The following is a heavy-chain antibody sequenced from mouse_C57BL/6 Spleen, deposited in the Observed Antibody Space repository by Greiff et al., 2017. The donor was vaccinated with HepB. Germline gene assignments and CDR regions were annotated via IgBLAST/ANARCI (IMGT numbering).Heavy chain of an antibody. Sequence: VQLQQSGPGLVKPSQSLSLTCSVTGYSITSGYYWNWIRQFPGNKLEWMGYISYDGSNNYNPSLKNRISITRDTSKNQFFLKLNSVTTEDTATYYCARHYYGSSYGYFDVWGTGTTVTVSS. J-gene: IGHJ1*03. CDR1: GYSITSGYY. CDR3: ARHYYGSSYGYFDV. V-gene: IGHV3-6*01. D-gene: IGHD1-1*01. CDR2: ISYDGSN.